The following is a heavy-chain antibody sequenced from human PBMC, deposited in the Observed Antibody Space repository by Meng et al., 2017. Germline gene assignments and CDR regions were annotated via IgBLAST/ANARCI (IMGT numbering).Heavy chain of an antibody. Sequence: GGPLRLSCAASGFTFSSYSMNWVRQAPGKGLEWVSSISSSSSYIYYADSVKGRFTISRDNAKNSLYLQMNSLRAEDTAVYYCARDANLYCSSTSCYAGDYWGQGTLVTVSS. CDR2: ISSSSSYI. J-gene: IGHJ4*02. CDR3: ARDANLYCSSTSCYAGDY. CDR1: GFTFSSYS. V-gene: IGHV3-21*01. D-gene: IGHD2-2*01.